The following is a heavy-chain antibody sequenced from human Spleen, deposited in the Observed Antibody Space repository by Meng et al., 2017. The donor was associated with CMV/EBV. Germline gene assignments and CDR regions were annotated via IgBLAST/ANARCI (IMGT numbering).Heavy chain of an antibody. J-gene: IGHJ6*02. V-gene: IGHV1-18*01. CDR2: ISGYNDNA. CDR1: YG. D-gene: IGHD1-26*01. Sequence: YGINWVRQAPGQGLEWMGWISGYNDNANYRHKFQGRVTMTSETSTSTAYMELTSLRSDDTAVYYCARGPRPGSARFPLYYHGLDIWGQGTTVTVSS. CDR3: ARGPRPGSARFPLYYHGLDI.